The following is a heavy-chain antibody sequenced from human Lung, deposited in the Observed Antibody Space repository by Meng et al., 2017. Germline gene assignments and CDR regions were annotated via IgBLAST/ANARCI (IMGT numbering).Heavy chain of an antibody. CDR2: ISAYNGNT. J-gene: IGHJ4*02. Sequence: VQLVQSRADVKCPGPLVNVSSKPSGYTFPRYGICWVRQAPGQGLEWMGWISAYNGNTNYAQKLQGRVTMTTDTSTSTAYMELRSLRSDDTAVYYCATEHYGSGKIFDYWGQGTLVTVSS. CDR1: GYTFPRYG. D-gene: IGHD3-10*01. CDR3: ATEHYGSGKIFDY. V-gene: IGHV1-18*01.